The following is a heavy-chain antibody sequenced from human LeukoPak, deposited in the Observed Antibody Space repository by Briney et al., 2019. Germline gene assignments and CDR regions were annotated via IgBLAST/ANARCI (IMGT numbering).Heavy chain of an antibody. J-gene: IGHJ4*02. CDR3: ARHLQLEHFDY. V-gene: IGHV4-61*02. D-gene: IGHD6-13*01. CDR1: GGSISSGSHY. CDR2: IYTSGST. Sequence: PSQTLSLTCTVSGGSISSGSHYWSWIRQPAGKGLEWIGRIYTSGSTHYNPSLKSRVTISVDTSKNQFSLKLSSVTAADTAVYYCARHLQLEHFDYWGQGTLVTVSS.